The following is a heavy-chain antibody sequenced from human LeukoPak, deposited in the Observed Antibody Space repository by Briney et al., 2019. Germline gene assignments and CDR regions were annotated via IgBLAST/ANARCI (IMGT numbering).Heavy chain of an antibody. Sequence: GGSLRLSCAASGFTSSSFGMHWVRQAPGQGLEWVAVISFDGSNQYYADFVKGRISISRDNSKNTLYLQLNSLRAEDTGLYYCAKGDGINHYHWFDPWGQGTLVTVSS. CDR3: AKGDGINHYHWFDP. CDR2: ISFDGSNQ. D-gene: IGHD2-15*01. V-gene: IGHV3-30*18. CDR1: GFTSSSFG. J-gene: IGHJ5*02.